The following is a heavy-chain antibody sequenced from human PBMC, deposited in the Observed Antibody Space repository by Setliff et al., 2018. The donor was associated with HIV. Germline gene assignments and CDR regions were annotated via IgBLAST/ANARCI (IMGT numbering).Heavy chain of an antibody. CDR3: ARGMGVY. CDR2: IYTSGST. J-gene: IGHJ4*02. V-gene: IGHV4-61*02. Sequence: SETLSLTCTVSGGSISSGNYYWSWIRQPAGKGLEWIGRIYTSGSTNYNPSLKSRVTISLDKAQNQLSLKLTSVTAADTAVYYCARGMGVYWGPGTLVTVSS. CDR1: GGSISSGNYY. D-gene: IGHD3-16*01.